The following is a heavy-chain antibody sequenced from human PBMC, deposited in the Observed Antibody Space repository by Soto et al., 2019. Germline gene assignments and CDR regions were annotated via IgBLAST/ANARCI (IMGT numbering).Heavy chain of an antibody. CDR2: MNPNSGNT. D-gene: IGHD6-6*01. CDR1: GYSFTSYD. CDR3: ARVSMGSSSEDFQH. V-gene: IGHV1-8*01. J-gene: IGHJ1*01. Sequence: QVQLVQSGAEVKKPGASVKVSCKASGYSFTSYDINWVRQATGQGLEWMGWMNPNSGNTGYAQKLQGRVTMTRNTSISTAYMELSSLRSEDTAVYYCARVSMGSSSEDFQHWGQGTLVTVSS.